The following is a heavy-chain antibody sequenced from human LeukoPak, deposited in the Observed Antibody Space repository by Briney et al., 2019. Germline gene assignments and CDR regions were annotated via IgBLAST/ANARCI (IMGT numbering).Heavy chain of an antibody. CDR3: ARGRSGYYFDY. D-gene: IGHD1-26*01. CDR2: IYYSGST. J-gene: IGHJ4*02. V-gene: IGHV4-31*03. CDR1: GGSISSGGYY. Sequence: PSQTLSLTCTVSGGSISSGGYYWGWIHQHPGKGLEWIGYIYYSGSTYYNPSLKSRVTISVDTSKNQFSLKLSSVTAADTAVYYCARGRSGYYFDYWGQGTLVTVSS.